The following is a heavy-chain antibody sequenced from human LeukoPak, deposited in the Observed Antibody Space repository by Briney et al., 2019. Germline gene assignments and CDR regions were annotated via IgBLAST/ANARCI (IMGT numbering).Heavy chain of an antibody. Sequence: GMSLRLSCAASGFTFNTYGMHWVRQTPGKGLEWVAVIWYDGSNKYYADSVKGRFTISRDNSKNTVYLQTNSLRDEDTAVYYCAREIRVTVVPAAIDYWGQGTLVTVSS. CDR3: AREIRVTVVPAAIDY. J-gene: IGHJ4*02. D-gene: IGHD2-2*01. V-gene: IGHV3-33*01. CDR2: IWYDGSNK. CDR1: GFTFNTYG.